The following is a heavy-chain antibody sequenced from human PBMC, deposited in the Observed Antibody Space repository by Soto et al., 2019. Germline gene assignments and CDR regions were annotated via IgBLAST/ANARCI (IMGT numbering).Heavy chain of an antibody. CDR3: ARDAVVGTTTRSHFDS. J-gene: IGHJ4*02. V-gene: IGHV1-46*01. D-gene: IGHD1-26*01. CDR2: INPNDGST. Sequence: ASVKVSCKASGYIFISYHIHWVRQAPGQGLEWIGIINPNDGSTSYAEKLQGRVTLTSDTSTSTVYMELSSLRSDDTAVYYCARDAVVGTTTRSHFDSWGRGTLVTVSS. CDR1: GYIFISYH.